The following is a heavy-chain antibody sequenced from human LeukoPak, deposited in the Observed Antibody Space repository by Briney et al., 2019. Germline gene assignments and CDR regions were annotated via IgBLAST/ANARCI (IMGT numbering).Heavy chain of an antibody. CDR2: ISGSGGST. CDR3: AKDLGSGSYVN. CDR1: GFTFSSYA. V-gene: IGHV3-23*01. J-gene: IGHJ4*02. Sequence: GGSLRLSCAVSGFTFSSYAMSWVRQAPGKGLEWVSAISGSGGSTYYADSVKGRFTISRDNSKNTLYLQMNSLRAEDTAVYYCAKDLGSGSYVNWGQGTLVTVSS. D-gene: IGHD1-26*01.